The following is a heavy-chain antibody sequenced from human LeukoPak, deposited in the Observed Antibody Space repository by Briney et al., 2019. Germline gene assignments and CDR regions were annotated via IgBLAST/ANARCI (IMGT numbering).Heavy chain of an antibody. CDR1: GGYISSYY. CDR3: ARGHCSSTSCLFDY. Sequence: PSETLSLTCTVSGGYISSYYWSWIRQPPGKGLEWIGYIYYSGSTNYNPSLKSRVTISVDTSKNQFSLKLSSVTAADTAVYYCARGHCSSTSCLFDYWGQGTLVTVSS. J-gene: IGHJ4*02. CDR2: IYYSGST. V-gene: IGHV4-59*01. D-gene: IGHD2-2*01.